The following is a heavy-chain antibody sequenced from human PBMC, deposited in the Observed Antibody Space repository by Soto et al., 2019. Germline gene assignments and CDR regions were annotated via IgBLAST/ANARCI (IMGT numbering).Heavy chain of an antibody. D-gene: IGHD1-26*01. J-gene: IGHJ6*02. CDR2: ISAYNGNT. CDR1: GYTFTSYG. CDR3: ARGCYSGSYYGGGGGLGGMDV. Sequence: ASVKVSCKASGYTFTSYGISWVRQAPGQGLEWMGWISAYNGNTNCAQKLQGRVTMTTDTSTSTAYMELRSLRSDDTAVYYCARGCYSGSYYGGGGGLGGMDVWGQGTTVTVSS. V-gene: IGHV1-18*01.